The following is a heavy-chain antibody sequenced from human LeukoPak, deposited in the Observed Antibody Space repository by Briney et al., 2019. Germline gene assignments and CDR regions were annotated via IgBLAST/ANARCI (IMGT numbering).Heavy chain of an antibody. J-gene: IGHJ4*02. D-gene: IGHD1-26*01. CDR2: MNPNSGNT. CDR3: ARVDRIVGATTLFYNFDY. CDR1: GYTFTSYD. V-gene: IGHV1-8*03. Sequence: RASVKVSCKASGYTFTSYDINWVRQATGQGLEWMGWMNPNSGNTGYAQKFQGRVTITRNTSISTAYMELSSLRSEDTAVYYCARVDRIVGATTLFYNFDYWGQGTLVTVSS.